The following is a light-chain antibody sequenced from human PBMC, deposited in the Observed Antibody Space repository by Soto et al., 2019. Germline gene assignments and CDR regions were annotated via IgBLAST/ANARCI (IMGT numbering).Light chain of an antibody. Sequence: QSALTQPPSVSGAPGQRVTISCTGSSSNIGAGYDVHWYQQLPGTAPKLLIYGSSNRPSGVPDRFSGSKSGTSASLAITGLQAEDEADYSCQSYDSYLSCSYVFGTVTKVTVL. V-gene: IGLV1-40*01. CDR2: GSS. CDR3: QSYDSYLSCSYV. J-gene: IGLJ1*01. CDR1: SSNIGAGYD.